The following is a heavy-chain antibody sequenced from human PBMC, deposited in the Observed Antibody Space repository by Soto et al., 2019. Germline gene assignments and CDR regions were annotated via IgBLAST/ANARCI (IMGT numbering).Heavy chain of an antibody. J-gene: IGHJ6*02. D-gene: IGHD2-21*02. CDR3: TRDLWGYCGTDCYPLDV. CDR1: GGSISSYY. Sequence: SETLSLTCTVSGGSISSYYWSWIRQPPGKGLEWIGYIYYSGSTNYNPSLKSRVTISVDTSKNQFSLKLSPVTAADTAVYYCTRDLWGYCGTDCYPLDVWGQGTTVTVSS. V-gene: IGHV4-59*01. CDR2: IYYSGST.